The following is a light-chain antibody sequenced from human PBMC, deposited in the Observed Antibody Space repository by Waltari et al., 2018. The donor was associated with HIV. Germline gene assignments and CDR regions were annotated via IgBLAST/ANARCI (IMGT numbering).Light chain of an antibody. CDR3: SSHAGSKVV. J-gene: IGLJ2*01. CDR2: DVI. Sequence: QSALTQPPSASGSPGQSVTLSCTGTSSDVGGYNYVSWHQQHPGKAPKLMIYDVIKGPPGFPDRFSGSKSGNTAALTVSGLQPEDEADYYCSSHAGSKVVFGGGTRLTVL. CDR1: SSDVGGYNY. V-gene: IGLV2-8*01.